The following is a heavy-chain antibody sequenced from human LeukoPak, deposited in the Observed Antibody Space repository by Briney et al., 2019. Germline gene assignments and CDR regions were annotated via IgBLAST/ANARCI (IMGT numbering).Heavy chain of an antibody. CDR1: GGSISSSSYY. CDR3: ARLSAGNYYYYYMDV. CDR2: IYYSGST. Sequence: PSETLSLTCTVSGGSISSSSYYWGWIRQPPGKGLEWIGSIYYSGSTYYNPSLKSRVTISVDTSKNQFSLKLSSVTAADTAVYYCARLSAGNYYYYYMDVWGKGTTVTVSS. D-gene: IGHD2/OR15-2a*01. V-gene: IGHV4-39*01. J-gene: IGHJ6*03.